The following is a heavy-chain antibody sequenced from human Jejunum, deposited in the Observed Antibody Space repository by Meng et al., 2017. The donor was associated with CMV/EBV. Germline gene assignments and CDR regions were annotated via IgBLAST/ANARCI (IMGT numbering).Heavy chain of an antibody. D-gene: IGHD5-24*01. CDR1: GDSISGDGYY. Sequence: CTVSGDSISGDGYYCNWIRQLPGKGLEWIGFIHPSESTHYNPSLKSRVSISSDTSKSQFSLSLSSVNVADTAVYYCTRGRDAYKVGLWGQGTLVTVSS. CDR3: TRGRDAYKVGL. V-gene: IGHV4-31*03. J-gene: IGHJ1*01. CDR2: IHPSEST.